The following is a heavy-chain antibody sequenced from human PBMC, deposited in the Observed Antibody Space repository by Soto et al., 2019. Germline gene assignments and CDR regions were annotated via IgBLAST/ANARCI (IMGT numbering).Heavy chain of an antibody. Sequence: SETLSLTCTVSGGSISSGDYYWSWIRQPPGKGLEWIGSIYYSGSTYYNPSLKSRVTISVDTSKNQFSLKLSSVTAADTAVYYCARRGSGSYSDYWGQGTLVTV. CDR2: IYYSGST. CDR3: ARRGSGSYSDY. CDR1: GGSISSGDYY. V-gene: IGHV4-39*01. J-gene: IGHJ4*02. D-gene: IGHD3-10*01.